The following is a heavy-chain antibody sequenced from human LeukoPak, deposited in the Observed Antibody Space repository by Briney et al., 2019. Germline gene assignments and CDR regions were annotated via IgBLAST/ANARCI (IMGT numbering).Heavy chain of an antibody. J-gene: IGHJ6*02. CDR3: ARHDGDYGGNSGSAHQMHYGMDV. V-gene: IGHV5-51*01. CDR2: IYPGDSDT. D-gene: IGHD4-23*01. CDR1: GYSFTSYW. Sequence: PGESLKISCKGSGYSFTSYWIGWVRQMPGKGLEWMGIIYPGDSDTRYSPSFQGQVTISADKSISTAYLQWSSLKASDTAMYYCARHDGDYGGNSGSAHQMHYGMDVWGQGTTVTVSS.